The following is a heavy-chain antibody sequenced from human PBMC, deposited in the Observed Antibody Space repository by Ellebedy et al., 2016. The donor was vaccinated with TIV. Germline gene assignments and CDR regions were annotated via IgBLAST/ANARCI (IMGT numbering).Heavy chain of an antibody. CDR2: SDYSGST. V-gene: IGHV4-31*03. J-gene: IGHJ4*02. CDR3: ARGGSTVRGVIGY. D-gene: IGHD3-10*01. Sequence: MPSETLSLTCTVSGGSITSEAYYWSWIRQYPGKGLEWIGFSDYSGSTNYNASLKGRVEISIDKSTNQFSLKLTSVTAANTAVYFCARGGSTVRGVIGYWGQGTLVTVSS. CDR1: GGSITSEAYY.